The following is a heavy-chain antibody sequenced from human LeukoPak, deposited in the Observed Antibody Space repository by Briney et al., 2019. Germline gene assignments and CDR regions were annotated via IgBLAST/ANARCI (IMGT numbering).Heavy chain of an antibody. CDR3: ARDAGSGSYYRIPVPFFDY. J-gene: IGHJ4*02. CDR1: GFTFSSYS. D-gene: IGHD1-26*01. CDR2: ISSSGSSV. V-gene: IGHV3-21*01. Sequence: GGSLRLSCAASGFTFSSYSMNWVRQAPGKGLEWVSSISSSGSSVYYADSVKGRFTISRDDAKNSLFLQMNSLRAEDTALYYCARDAGSGSYYRIPVPFFDYWGQGTLVTVSS.